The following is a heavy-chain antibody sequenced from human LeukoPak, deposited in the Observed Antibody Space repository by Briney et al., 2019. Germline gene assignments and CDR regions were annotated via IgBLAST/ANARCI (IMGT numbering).Heavy chain of an antibody. V-gene: IGHV3-23*01. CDR2: ISGSGGST. CDR3: ANAPPLYYYDSSGYYDY. Sequence: GGSLRLSCAASGFTFSSYAMSWVRQAPGKGLEWVSAISGSGGSTYYADSVKGRFTISRDNSKNTLYLQMNSLRAEDTAVYYCANAPPLYYYDSSGYYDYWGQGTPVTVSS. J-gene: IGHJ4*02. CDR1: GFTFSSYA. D-gene: IGHD3-22*01.